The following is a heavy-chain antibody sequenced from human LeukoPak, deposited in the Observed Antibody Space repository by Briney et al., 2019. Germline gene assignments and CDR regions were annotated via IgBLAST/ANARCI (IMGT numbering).Heavy chain of an antibody. CDR1: GYTFTSYD. J-gene: IGHJ6*02. CDR2: MNPNSGDT. D-gene: IGHD1-26*01. CDR3: VMVGATRYYYYYGMDV. Sequence: ASVKVSCKASGYTFTSYDINWVRQATRQGLEWMGWMNPNSGDTGYAQKFQGRVTMTRNTSISTAYMELSSLRSEDTAVYYCVMVGATRYYYYYGMDVWGQGTTVTVSS. V-gene: IGHV1-8*01.